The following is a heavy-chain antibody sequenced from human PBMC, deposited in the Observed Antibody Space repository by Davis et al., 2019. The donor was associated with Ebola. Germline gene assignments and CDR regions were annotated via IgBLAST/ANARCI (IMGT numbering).Heavy chain of an antibody. CDR2: INHRGST. Sequence: SETLSLTCAVYGGSFSGFHWNWIRQPPGKGLDWIGEINHRGSTSYNPSLKSRVTISVDTSKNQFSLKLSSVTAADTAAYYCARGVPGDYYYYVMDVWGQGTTVTVSS. CDR3: ARGVPGDYYYYVMDV. J-gene: IGHJ6*02. CDR1: GGSFSGFH. D-gene: IGHD1-26*01. V-gene: IGHV4-34*09.